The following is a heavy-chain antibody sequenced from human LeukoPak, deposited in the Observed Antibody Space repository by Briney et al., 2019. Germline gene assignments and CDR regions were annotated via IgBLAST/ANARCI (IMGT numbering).Heavy chain of an antibody. CDR1: GGSISSYY. J-gene: IGHJ4*02. CDR3: VTYYYGSSAPKRNY. D-gene: IGHD3-22*01. Sequence: SETLSLTCTVSGGSISSYYWSWIRQPPGKGLEWIGYIYYSGSTNYNPSLKSRVTISVDTSKNQFSLKLSSVTAADTAVYYCVTYYYGSSAPKRNYWGQGILVTVSS. V-gene: IGHV4-59*01. CDR2: IYYSGST.